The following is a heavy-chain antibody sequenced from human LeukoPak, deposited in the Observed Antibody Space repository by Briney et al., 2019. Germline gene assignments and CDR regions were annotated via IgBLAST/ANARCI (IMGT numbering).Heavy chain of an antibody. Sequence: GGSLRLSCAASGFTFSSYAMSWVRQAPGKGLEWVSAISGSGGSTYYADSVKGRFTISRDNSKNTLYLQRNSLRAEDTAVYYCAKDGGYSYGYGNYYFDYWGQGTLVTVSS. V-gene: IGHV3-23*01. D-gene: IGHD5-18*01. CDR3: AKDGGYSYGYGNYYFDY. J-gene: IGHJ4*02. CDR1: GFTFSSYA. CDR2: ISGSGGST.